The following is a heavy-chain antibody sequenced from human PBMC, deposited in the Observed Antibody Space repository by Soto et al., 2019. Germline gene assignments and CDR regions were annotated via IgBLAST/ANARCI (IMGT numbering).Heavy chain of an antibody. J-gene: IGHJ4*02. CDR2: ISGSGGST. CDR1: GFTFSSYA. CDR3: AKDLYGSGSYYNYDY. Sequence: GGSLRLSCAASGFTFSSYAMSWVRQAPGKGLEWVSAISGSGGSTYYADSVKGRFTISRDNSKNTLYLQMNSLRAEDTAAYYCAKDLYGSGSYYNYDYWGQGTLVTVSS. D-gene: IGHD3-10*01. V-gene: IGHV3-23*01.